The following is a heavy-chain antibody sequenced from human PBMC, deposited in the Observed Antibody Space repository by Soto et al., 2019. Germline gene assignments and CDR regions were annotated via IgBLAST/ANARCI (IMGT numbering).Heavy chain of an antibody. V-gene: IGHV3-23*01. CDR3: AKWSAPPYYYGMDV. CDR1: GFTFSSYA. Sequence: PWGSLRLSCAASGFTFSSYAMSWVRQAPGRGLEWVSSISGRGGSTYYADSVKGRFTISRDNSKNTLYLQMNSLRAEDTAVYYCAKWSAPPYYYGMDVWGQGTTVTVS. CDR2: ISGRGGST. D-gene: IGHD3-3*01. J-gene: IGHJ6*02.